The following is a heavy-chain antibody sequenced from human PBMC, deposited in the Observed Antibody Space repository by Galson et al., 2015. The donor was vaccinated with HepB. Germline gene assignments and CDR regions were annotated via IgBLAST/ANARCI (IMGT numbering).Heavy chain of an antibody. CDR1: GFTFSKSW. CDR2: INSDGSST. D-gene: IGHD2-15*01. J-gene: IGHJ6*04. Sequence: SLRLSCAASGFTFSKSWMYWVRQAPGKGLVWVSRINSDGSSTTYADSVKGRFTVSRDNAKNTLYLQMNSLRVEDTAVYYCASLVAYYYVGMDVWGGGTAVTVSS. V-gene: IGHV3-74*01. CDR3: ASLVAYYYVGMDV.